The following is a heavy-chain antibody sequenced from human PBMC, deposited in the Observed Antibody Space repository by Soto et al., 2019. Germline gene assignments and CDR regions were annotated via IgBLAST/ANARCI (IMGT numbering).Heavy chain of an antibody. CDR3: VREGPAPCDYYAMDV. J-gene: IGHJ6*02. V-gene: IGHV1-18*01. CDR1: GYSFTTYG. CDR2: ISGYNGNT. Sequence: QVQLVQSRGEVKKPGASVKVSCKTSGYSFTTYGISWVRQAPGQGLEWMGWISGYNGNTNYAQNLQGRVTMTTDTSTSAAYMERRSLRSADTAVYYCVREGPAPCDYYAMDVWGQGSTVTVSS.